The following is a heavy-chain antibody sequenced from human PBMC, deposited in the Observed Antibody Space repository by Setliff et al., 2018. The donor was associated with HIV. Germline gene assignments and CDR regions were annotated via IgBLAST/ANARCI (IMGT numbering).Heavy chain of an antibody. V-gene: IGHV4-39*01. CDR3: ARLGDSGYDFRGYFDY. Sequence: PSETLSLTCTVSGGSVISGGYYWTWIRQHPGKGLEWLANVYYSGGTYYNPSLNSRVTISVDTSRKQFSLKLTYVTAADTALYFCARLGDSGYDFRGYFDYWGQGKLVTVSS. D-gene: IGHD5-12*01. J-gene: IGHJ4*02. CDR2: VYYSGGT. CDR1: GGSVISGGYY.